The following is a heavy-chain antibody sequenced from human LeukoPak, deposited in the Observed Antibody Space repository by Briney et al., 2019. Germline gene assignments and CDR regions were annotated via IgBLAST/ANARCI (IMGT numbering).Heavy chain of an antibody. CDR3: ARDAYGGNSGRSFDY. V-gene: IGHV3-53*01. CDR2: IYSGGST. Sequence: ETLSLTCTVSGGSIGSYYWSWVRQAPGKGLEWVSVIYSGGSTYYADSVKGRFTISRDNSKNTLYLQMDSLRAEDTAVYYCARDAYGGNSGRSFDYWGQGTLVTVSS. D-gene: IGHD4-23*01. CDR1: GGSIGSYY. J-gene: IGHJ4*02.